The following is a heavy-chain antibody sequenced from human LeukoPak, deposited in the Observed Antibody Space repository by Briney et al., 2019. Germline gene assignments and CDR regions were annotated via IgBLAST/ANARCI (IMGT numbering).Heavy chain of an antibody. CDR1: GSTFSSYA. CDR3: AKGYSYGHREDFDY. CDR2: ISGSGGST. V-gene: IGHV3-23*01. Sequence: PGGSLRLSCAASGSTFSSYAMSWVRQAPGKGLEWVSAISGSGGSTYYADSVKGRFTISRDNSKNTLYLQMNSLRAEDTAVYYCAKGYSYGHREDFDYWGQGTLVTVSS. J-gene: IGHJ4*02. D-gene: IGHD5-18*01.